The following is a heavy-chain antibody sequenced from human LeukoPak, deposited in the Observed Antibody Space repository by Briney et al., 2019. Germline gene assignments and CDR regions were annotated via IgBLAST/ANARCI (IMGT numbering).Heavy chain of an antibody. CDR2: IYHSGST. CDR1: GASITTYY. Sequence: KPSEPLSLTCTVSGASITTYYWTWIRQPPGKRLEWIGYIYHSGSTNYNPSLKSRVTISLDTSRNQFSLRLSSVTAADTAVYFCAREYSTSSEGDYFDYWGQGSLVTVSS. J-gene: IGHJ4*02. V-gene: IGHV4-59*01. CDR3: AREYSTSSEGDYFDY. D-gene: IGHD6-6*01.